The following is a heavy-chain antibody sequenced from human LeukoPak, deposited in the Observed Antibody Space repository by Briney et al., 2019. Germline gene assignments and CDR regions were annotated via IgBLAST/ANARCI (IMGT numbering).Heavy chain of an antibody. V-gene: IGHV3-21*01. Sequence: GRSLRLSCAASGFTFSSYSMNWVRQAPGKGLEWVSFISSSSSYIYYADSVKGRFTISRDNAKNSLYLQMNSLRAEDTAVYYCARDQGIVGAMYYFDYWGQGTLVTVSS. D-gene: IGHD1-26*01. J-gene: IGHJ4*02. CDR3: ARDQGIVGAMYYFDY. CDR1: GFTFSSYS. CDR2: ISSSSSYI.